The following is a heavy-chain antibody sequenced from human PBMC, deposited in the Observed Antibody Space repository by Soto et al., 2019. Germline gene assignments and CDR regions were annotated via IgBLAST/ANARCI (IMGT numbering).Heavy chain of an antibody. CDR3: AREAPTYYDFWSGLYGMDV. CDR1: GGSFSGYY. J-gene: IGHJ6*02. CDR2: INHSGST. V-gene: IGHV4-34*01. D-gene: IGHD3-3*01. Sequence: SETLSLTCAVYGGSFSGYYWSWIRQPPGKGLEWIGEINHSGSTNYNPSLKSRVTKSVDTSKNQFSLKLSSVTAADTAVYYCAREAPTYYDFWSGLYGMDVWGQGTTVTVSS.